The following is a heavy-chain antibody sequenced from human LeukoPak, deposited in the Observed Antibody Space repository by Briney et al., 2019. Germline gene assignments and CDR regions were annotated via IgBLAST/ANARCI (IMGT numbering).Heavy chain of an antibody. Sequence: SETLSLTCAVYGGSFSGYYWSWIRQPPGKGLEWIGEINHSGSTNYNPSLKSRVTISVDTSKNQFYLKLTSVNTADTAVYYCARQNYGSAPLRYWGQGTLVTVSS. D-gene: IGHD3-10*01. V-gene: IGHV4-34*01. CDR1: GGSFSGYY. J-gene: IGHJ4*02. CDR2: INHSGST. CDR3: ARQNYGSAPLRY.